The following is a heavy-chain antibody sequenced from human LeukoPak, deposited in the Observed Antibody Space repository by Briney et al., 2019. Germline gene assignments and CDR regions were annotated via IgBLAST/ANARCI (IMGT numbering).Heavy chain of an antibody. V-gene: IGHV3-23*01. Sequence: WGSLRLSCAASGFTFSTFAMTWVRQPPGKGLEWVSLISGNHAGTNYADSVKGRFTISRDNSTNTLYLQMKSLRAEDTAVYYCAKGKGSGHYYYYSMDVWGKGTTVTVSS. J-gene: IGHJ6*03. CDR3: AKGKGSGHYYYYSMDV. CDR2: ISGNHAGT. D-gene: IGHD1-14*01. CDR1: GFTFSTFA.